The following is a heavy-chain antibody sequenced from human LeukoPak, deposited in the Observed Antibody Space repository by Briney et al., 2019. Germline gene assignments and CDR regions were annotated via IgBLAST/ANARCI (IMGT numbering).Heavy chain of an antibody. V-gene: IGHV3-30-3*01. Sequence: PGGSRRLSCAASGFTFSSYAMHWVRQAPGKGLEWVAVISYDGSNKYYADSVKGRFTISRDNSKNTLYLQMNSLRAEDTAVYYCANRGYFDYWGQGTLVTVSS. CDR3: ANRGYFDY. J-gene: IGHJ4*02. CDR1: GFTFSSYA. CDR2: ISYDGSNK.